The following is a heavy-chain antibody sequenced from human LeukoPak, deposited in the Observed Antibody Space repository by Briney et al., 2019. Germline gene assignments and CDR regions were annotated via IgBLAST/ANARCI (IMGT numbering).Heavy chain of an antibody. D-gene: IGHD6-13*01. Sequence: GGSLRLSCAASGFTFSSYTMNWVRQPPGKGLEWVSSISGSSRHKYYADSVKGRFTISRDNAKNSLYLQMNSLRAEDTAVYYCARTANFAAGYYIDYWGQGTLVTVSS. V-gene: IGHV3-21*01. J-gene: IGHJ4*02. CDR2: ISGSSRHK. CDR1: GFTFSSYT. CDR3: ARTANFAAGYYIDY.